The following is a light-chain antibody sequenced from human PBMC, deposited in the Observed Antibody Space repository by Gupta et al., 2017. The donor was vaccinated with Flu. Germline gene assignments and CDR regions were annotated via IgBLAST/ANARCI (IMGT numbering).Light chain of an antibody. CDR3: QQYNNWPPVT. J-gene: IGKJ4*01. Sequence: EKVILSCRARQGVNTKVAWYQQSRGQAPRLLIYDASMRASGNPARFTGSGSGTEFTLIISSLQSEDFALYYCQQYNNWPPVTFGGGTKVEDK. CDR2: DAS. V-gene: IGKV3-15*01. CDR1: QGVNTK.